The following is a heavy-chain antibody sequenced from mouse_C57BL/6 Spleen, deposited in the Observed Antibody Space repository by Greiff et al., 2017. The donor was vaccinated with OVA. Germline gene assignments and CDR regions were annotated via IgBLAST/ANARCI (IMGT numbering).Heavy chain of an antibody. Sequence: EVQLQQSGPELVKPGASVKISCKASGYTFTDYYMNWVKQSHGKSLEWIGDINPNNGGTSYNQKFKGKATLTVDKSSSTAYMELRSLTSEDSAVYYCARVNYGNYLWFAYWGQGTLVTVSA. J-gene: IGHJ3*01. CDR1: GYTFTDYY. V-gene: IGHV1-26*01. CDR2: INPNNGGT. CDR3: ARVNYGNYLWFAY. D-gene: IGHD2-1*01.